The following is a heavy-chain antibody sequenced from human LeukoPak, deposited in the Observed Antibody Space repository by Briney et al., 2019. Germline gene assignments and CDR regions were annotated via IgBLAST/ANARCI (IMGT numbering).Heavy chain of an antibody. V-gene: IGHV1-46*04. CDR3: ATSSEFGDNAELEV. J-gene: IGHJ1*01. CDR1: GNSFTTYY. CDR2: INPNGGGS. D-gene: IGHD4-17*01. Sequence: ASVKVSCKASGNSFTTYYIHWVRHAPGQGLEWMGIINPNGGGSTYAQRLQGRVRMTRHMSTTTFYMEMTTLISEDTAVYYCATSSEFGDNAELEVWGQGTLVTVSS.